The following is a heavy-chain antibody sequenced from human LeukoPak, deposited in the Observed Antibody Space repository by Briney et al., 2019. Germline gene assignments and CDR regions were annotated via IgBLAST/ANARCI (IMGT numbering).Heavy chain of an antibody. J-gene: IGHJ4*02. Sequence: GASVKVSCKASGYTFTGHYMHWVRQAPGQGLEWMGWINPNSGGTNYAQKFQGRVTMTRDTSISTAYMELSRLRSDDTAVYYCAIIRREIGAAAVCDYWGQGTLVTVSS. CDR3: AIIRREIGAAAVCDY. V-gene: IGHV1-2*02. CDR1: GYTFTGHY. D-gene: IGHD6-13*01. CDR2: INPNSGGT.